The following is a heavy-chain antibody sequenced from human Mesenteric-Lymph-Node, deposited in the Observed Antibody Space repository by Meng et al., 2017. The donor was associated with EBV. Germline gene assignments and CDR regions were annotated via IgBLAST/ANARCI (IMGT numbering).Heavy chain of an antibody. V-gene: IGHV4-4*02. D-gene: IGHD2-15*01. CDR3: AKSLDSGGYYFDL. Sequence: QGQLRGSGPGMGYAWGPLSLACGVSGVSVRTDSWWNWVRQSPGGGLEWIGQIYNSGLTNYNPSLKSRVTISLDTSKNQFSLKLTSLTAADTAIYYCAKSLDSGGYYFDLWGQGSLVTVSS. J-gene: IGHJ4*02. CDR2: IYNSGLT. CDR1: GVSVRTDSW.